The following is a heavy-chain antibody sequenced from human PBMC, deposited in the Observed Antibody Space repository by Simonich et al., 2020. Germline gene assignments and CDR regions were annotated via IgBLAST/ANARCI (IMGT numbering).Heavy chain of an antibody. CDR2: SNPNRGGT. Sequence: QVQLVQSGAEVKKPGASVKVSCKASGYTFTGYYMHWVRQAPGQGLEWMGRSNPNRGGTNHAPKFQGRVTMTRDTSISTAYMELSRLRSDDTAVYYCARDTFLGYCSSTSCYDAFDIWGQGTMVTVSS. J-gene: IGHJ3*02. CDR1: GYTFTGYY. D-gene: IGHD2-2*01. CDR3: ARDTFLGYCSSTSCYDAFDI. V-gene: IGHV1-2*06.